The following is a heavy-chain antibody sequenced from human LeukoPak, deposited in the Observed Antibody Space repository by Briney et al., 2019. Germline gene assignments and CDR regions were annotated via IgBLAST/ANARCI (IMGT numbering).Heavy chain of an antibody. CDR1: GFTFSSYA. Sequence: GGSLRLSCAASGFTFSSYAMHWVRRAPGKGLEWVAVISYDGSNKYYADSVKGRFTISRDNSKNTLYLQMNSLRAEDTAVYYCAREEDINDYGGNNAFDIWGQGTMVTVSS. CDR3: AREEDINDYGGNNAFDI. J-gene: IGHJ3*02. D-gene: IGHD4-23*01. V-gene: IGHV3-30*04. CDR2: ISYDGSNK.